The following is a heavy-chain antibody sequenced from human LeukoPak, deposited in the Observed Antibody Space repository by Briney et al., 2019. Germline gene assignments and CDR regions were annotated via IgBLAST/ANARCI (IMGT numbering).Heavy chain of an antibody. CDR1: GGSISSYY. V-gene: IGHV4-59*01. J-gene: IGHJ4*02. D-gene: IGHD2-21*02. CDR3: ARGRPYRGGDCYPHLDY. CDR2: IYYSGST. Sequence: PSETLSLTCTVSGGSISSYYWSWIRQPPGKGLEWIGYIYYSGSTNYNPSLKSRVTISVDTSKNQFSLKLSSVTAADTAVYYCARGRPYRGGDCYPHLDYWGQGTLVTVSS.